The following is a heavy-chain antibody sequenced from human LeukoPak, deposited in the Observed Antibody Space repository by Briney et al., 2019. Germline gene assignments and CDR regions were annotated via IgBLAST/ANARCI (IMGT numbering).Heavy chain of an antibody. Sequence: PSETLSLTCTVSGGSISSYYWSWIRQPPGKGLEWLGYIYYSGSTNYNPSLKSRVTISVDTSKNQFSLKLSSVTAADTAVYYCARTRGYSYSYYYYGMDVWGQGTTVTVSS. CDR3: ARTRGYSYSYYYYGMDV. D-gene: IGHD5-18*01. V-gene: IGHV4-59*01. J-gene: IGHJ6*02. CDR2: IYYSGST. CDR1: GGSISSYY.